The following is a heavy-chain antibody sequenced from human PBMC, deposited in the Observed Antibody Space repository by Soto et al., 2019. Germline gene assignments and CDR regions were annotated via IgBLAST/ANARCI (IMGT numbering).Heavy chain of an antibody. CDR1: GFSLDNFA. CDR3: AKVFYDSGTTFFGVDV. D-gene: IGHD3-10*01. V-gene: IGHV3-23*01. CDR2: ISARSSNT. Sequence: GVSLRLSCVGSGFSLDNFAVRWVRQAPGKGLEWVSSISARSSNTYYAGSVKGRFTISRDNSKNTLYLQMNSLTAEDTAVYYCAKVFYDSGTTFFGVDVWGQGTTVTVSS. J-gene: IGHJ6*02.